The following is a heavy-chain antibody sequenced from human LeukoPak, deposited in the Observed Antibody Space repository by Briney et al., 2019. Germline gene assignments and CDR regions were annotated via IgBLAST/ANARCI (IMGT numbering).Heavy chain of an antibody. CDR3: AKDDSSGYYYDYFDY. CDR2: ISGSGGST. Sequence: PGAFLRLSCAASGFTFSSYAMSWVRQAPGKGLEWVSAISGSGGSTYYADSVKGRFTISRDNSKNTLYLQMNSLRAEDTAVYYRAKDDSSGYYYDYFDYWGQGTLVTVSS. D-gene: IGHD3-22*01. J-gene: IGHJ4*02. CDR1: GFTFSSYA. V-gene: IGHV3-23*01.